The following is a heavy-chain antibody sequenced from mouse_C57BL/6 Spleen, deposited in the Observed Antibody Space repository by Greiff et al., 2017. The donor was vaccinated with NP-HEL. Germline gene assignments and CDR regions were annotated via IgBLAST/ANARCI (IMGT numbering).Heavy chain of an antibody. CDR3: ARELGRWYFDY. Sequence: EVKLVHPLLFIFNPLWSLKLSCAASGFTFSDYGMHWVRQAPEKGLEWVAYISSGSSTIYYADTVKGRFTISRDNAKNTLFLQMTSLRSEDTAMYYCARELGRWYFDYWGQGTTLTVSS. D-gene: IGHD4-1*01. CDR1: GFTFSDYG. V-gene: IGHV5-17*01. J-gene: IGHJ2*01. CDR2: ISSGSSTI.